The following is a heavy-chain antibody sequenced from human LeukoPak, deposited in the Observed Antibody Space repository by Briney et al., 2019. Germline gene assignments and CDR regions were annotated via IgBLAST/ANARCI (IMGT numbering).Heavy chain of an antibody. V-gene: IGHV3-23*01. Sequence: GGSLRVSCAASGFTFSSYAMSWVRLAPGKGLEWVSTVSGNGTTTYYADSVKGRFTISRDNSKNTLDLQMSSLRAEDTAIYFCARVPHPTYYFDYWGRGTLVTVSS. J-gene: IGHJ4*02. D-gene: IGHD4-11*01. CDR1: GFTFSSYA. CDR2: VSGNGTTT. CDR3: ARVPHPTYYFDY.